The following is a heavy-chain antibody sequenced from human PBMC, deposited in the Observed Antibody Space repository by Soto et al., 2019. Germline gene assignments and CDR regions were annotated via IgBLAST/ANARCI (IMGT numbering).Heavy chain of an antibody. D-gene: IGHD3-10*01. CDR1: GFICSSFW. V-gene: IGHV3-74*03. CDR2: INGDGASL. CDR3: AREGSLGLDV. Sequence: EVRLEEAGGGFVQPGGSLRVSCSGSGFICSSFWMHWVRQGPGKGLEWVSRINGDGASLAYAASVKGRFSISRDNVKNTLHLQMNSLGVDDTAVYFCAREGSLGLDVWGRGTTVTVSS. J-gene: IGHJ6*02.